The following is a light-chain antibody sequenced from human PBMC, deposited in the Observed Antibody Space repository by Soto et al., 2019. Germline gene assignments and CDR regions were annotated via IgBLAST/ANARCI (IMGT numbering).Light chain of an antibody. CDR3: LQYGNSPET. V-gene: IGKV3-20*01. CDR2: GAS. Sequence: EFVLTQSPGTLSLSPGERATLSFSGSQTVSSSFLAWYQQRPGQAPRLLIYGASSRATGIPDRFSGSGPGTDFALTISRLEPEDLAVYYCLQYGNSPETFGQGTKVDI. J-gene: IGKJ1*01. CDR1: QTVSSSF.